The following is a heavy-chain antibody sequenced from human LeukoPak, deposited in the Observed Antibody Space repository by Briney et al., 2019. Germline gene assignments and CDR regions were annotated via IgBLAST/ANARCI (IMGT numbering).Heavy chain of an antibody. CDR1: GLTFSSSA. CDR3: AKDTEYYDFWSGPFDY. J-gene: IGHJ4*02. D-gene: IGHD3-3*01. Sequence: GGSLRLSCAASGLTFSSSAMNWVRQAPGKGLEWVSSISGSGGSTYYADSVKGRFTISRDNSKKTLYLQMNSLRVEDTAVYYCAKDTEYYDFWSGPFDYWGQGTLVTVSS. V-gene: IGHV3-23*01. CDR2: ISGSGGST.